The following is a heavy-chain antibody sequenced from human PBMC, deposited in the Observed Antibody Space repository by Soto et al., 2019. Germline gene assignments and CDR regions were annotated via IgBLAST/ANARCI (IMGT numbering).Heavy chain of an antibody. CDR1: GHTFTSYA. D-gene: IGHD6-13*01. CDR3: ARCLAAAGWFDP. Sequence: ASVKVSCKASGHTFTSYAMHWVRQAPGQRLEWMGWINAGNGNTKYSQKFQGRVTITRDTSASTAYMELSSLRSEDTAVYYCARCLAAAGWFDPWGQGTLVTVSS. CDR2: INAGNGNT. J-gene: IGHJ5*02. V-gene: IGHV1-3*01.